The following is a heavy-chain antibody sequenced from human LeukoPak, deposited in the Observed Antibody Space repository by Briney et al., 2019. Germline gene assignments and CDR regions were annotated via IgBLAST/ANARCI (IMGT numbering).Heavy chain of an antibody. J-gene: IGHJ6*02. CDR2: YEPADGET. CDR1: GHTLIELS. V-gene: IGHV1-24*01. CDR3: AIRGNYDSLTGYYAFRDQFGLDV. D-gene: IGHD3-9*01. Sequence: ASVRVSCKVSGHTLIELSMHWIRQAPGRGLEWVGSYEPADGETTYAQKFQGRVTLAEDTSRNTAYMEVNSLRSEDTAVYYCAIRGNYDSLTGYYAFRDQFGLDVWGQGTTVIVSS.